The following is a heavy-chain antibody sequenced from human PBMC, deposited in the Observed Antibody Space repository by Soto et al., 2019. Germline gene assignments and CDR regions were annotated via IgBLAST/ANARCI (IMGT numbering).Heavy chain of an antibody. V-gene: IGHV4-34*01. CDR1: GGSFSSYY. CDR3: ARGGRAVAGTHQRTYYYHGMDV. Sequence: AETLSLTCAVYGGSFSSYYWSWIRQPPGKGLEWIGEINHSGSTNYNPSLKSRVTISVDTSKNQFSLKLSSVTDADTAVYYCARGGRAVAGTHQRTYYYHGMDVWGQRTTDTVS. J-gene: IGHJ6*02. D-gene: IGHD6-19*01. CDR2: INHSGST.